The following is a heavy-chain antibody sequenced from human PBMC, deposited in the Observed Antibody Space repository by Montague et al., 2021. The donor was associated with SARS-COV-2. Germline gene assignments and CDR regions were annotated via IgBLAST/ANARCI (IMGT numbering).Heavy chain of an antibody. Sequence: SLRLSCAASGFTFSSYSMNWVRQAPGKGLEWVSSISSSSSYIYYADSVKGRFTISRDNAKNSLYLQMNSLRAEDTAVYYRARDGHYDILTGYYAYWGQGTLVTVSS. J-gene: IGHJ4*02. CDR1: GFTFSSYS. CDR2: ISSSSSYI. D-gene: IGHD3-9*01. CDR3: ARDGHYDILTGYYAY. V-gene: IGHV3-21*01.